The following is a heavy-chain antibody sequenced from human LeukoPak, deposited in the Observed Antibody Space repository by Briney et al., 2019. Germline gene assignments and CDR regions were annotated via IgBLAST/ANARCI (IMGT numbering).Heavy chain of an antibody. CDR2: ISSSSSYI. CDR3: ARDRAHWGVTTYYYYYMDV. CDR1: GFTFSSYS. Sequence: GGSLRLSCAASGFTFSSYSMNWVRQAPGKGLEWVSSISSSSSYIYYADSVKGRFTISRDNAKNSLYLQMNSLRAEDTAVYYCARDRAHWGVTTYYYYYMDVWGKGTTVTISS. V-gene: IGHV3-21*04. D-gene: IGHD4-17*01. J-gene: IGHJ6*03.